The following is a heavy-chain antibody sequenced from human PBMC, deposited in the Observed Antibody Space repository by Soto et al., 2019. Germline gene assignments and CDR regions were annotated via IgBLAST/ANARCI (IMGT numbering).Heavy chain of an antibody. J-gene: IGHJ4*02. V-gene: IGHV1-2*02. D-gene: IGHD1-7*01. Sequence: ASVKVSCKAPGDTFTSYYMHWVRQAPGQGLEWMGWINPNSGGTNYAQKFQGRVTMTRDTSISTAYMELSRLRSDDTAVYYCARDMQLELLRTLDYWGQGTLVTVSS. CDR3: ARDMQLELLRTLDY. CDR1: GDTFTSYY. CDR2: INPNSGGT.